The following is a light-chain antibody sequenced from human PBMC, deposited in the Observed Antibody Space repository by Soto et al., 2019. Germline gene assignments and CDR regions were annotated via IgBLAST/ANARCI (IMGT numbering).Light chain of an antibody. CDR2: DAS. Sequence: ETVLTQSPATLSLSPGETATLSCRASHNVDIYLAWYQQKPGQAPRLLIYDASNRAAGIPTRFSGSGFGTDFTLTISSLEPEDFAVYYCQQRKYWPPLTFGQGTRLE. CDR3: QQRKYWPPLT. J-gene: IGKJ5*01. CDR1: HNVDIY. V-gene: IGKV3-11*01.